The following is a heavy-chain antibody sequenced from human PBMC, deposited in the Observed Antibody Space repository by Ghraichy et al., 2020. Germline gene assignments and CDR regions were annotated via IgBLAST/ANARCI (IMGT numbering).Heavy chain of an antibody. CDR2: INHSGST. V-gene: IGHV4-34*01. Sequence: ESLNISCAVYGGSFSGYYWSWIRQPPGKGLEWIGEINHSGSTNYNPSLKSRVTISLDTSKNQFSLKLSSVTAEDTAVYYCARAPGGVLVRLRFDPWGQGTLVTVSS. D-gene: IGHD4-23*01. CDR1: GGSFSGYY. CDR3: ARAPGGVLVRLRFDP. J-gene: IGHJ5*02.